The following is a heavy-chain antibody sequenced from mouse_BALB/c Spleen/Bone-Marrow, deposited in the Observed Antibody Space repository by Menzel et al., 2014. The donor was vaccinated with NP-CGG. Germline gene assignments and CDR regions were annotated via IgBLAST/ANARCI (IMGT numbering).Heavy chain of an antibody. CDR1: GFTFSSYT. V-gene: IGHV5-6-4*01. Sequence: EVKVVESGGGLVKPGGSLKLSCAASGFTFSSYTMSWVRQTPEKRLEWVATISSGGSYTYYPDSAKGRFTISRDNAKNTLYLQMSSLKSEDTAMYYCTRDGKGNYDYAMDYWGQGTSVTVSS. CDR3: TRDGKGNYDYAMDY. CDR2: ISSGGSYT. D-gene: IGHD2-1*01. J-gene: IGHJ4*01.